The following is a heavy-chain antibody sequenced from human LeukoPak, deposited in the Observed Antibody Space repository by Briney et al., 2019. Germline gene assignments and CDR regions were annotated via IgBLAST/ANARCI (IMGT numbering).Heavy chain of an antibody. CDR2: ISSSSSYI. CDR1: GFTFSSYS. V-gene: IGHV3-21*01. D-gene: IGHD6-19*01. CDR3: ANDRSSGWYPGY. Sequence: GGSLRLSCAASGFTFSSYSMNWVRQAPGKGLEWVSSISSSSSYIYYADSVKGRFTISRDNAKNSLYLQMNSLRAEDTAVYYCANDRSSGWYPGYWGQGTLVTVSS. J-gene: IGHJ4*02.